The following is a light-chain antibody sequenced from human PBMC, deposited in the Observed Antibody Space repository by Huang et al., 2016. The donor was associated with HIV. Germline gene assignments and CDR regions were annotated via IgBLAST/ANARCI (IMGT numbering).Light chain of an antibody. Sequence: DIQMTQSPSSLSASVGDRVTITCRASQSISSYLNWYQQKPGKAPKLLISAASSLQSGVPSRFSGGGSGTDFTLIISSLQPADFATYYCQQSYSAPPTFGQGTKLEIK. J-gene: IGKJ2*01. CDR2: AAS. V-gene: IGKV1-39*01. CDR3: QQSYSAPPT. CDR1: QSISSY.